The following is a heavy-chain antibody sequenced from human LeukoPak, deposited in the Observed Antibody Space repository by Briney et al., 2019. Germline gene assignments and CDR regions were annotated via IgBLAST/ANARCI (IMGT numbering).Heavy chain of an antibody. V-gene: IGHV1-18*01. D-gene: IGHD1-1*01. Sequence: ASVKVSCKTSGYTFTTYGITWMRQAPGQGLEWMGWISPYNGNTNYAQKVQGRVTMTTDTSTSTAYMELRSLTSDDTAVYYCARNPTGTTAFDIWGQGTMVTVSS. CDR3: ARNPTGTTAFDI. CDR1: GYTFTTYG. CDR2: ISPYNGNT. J-gene: IGHJ3*02.